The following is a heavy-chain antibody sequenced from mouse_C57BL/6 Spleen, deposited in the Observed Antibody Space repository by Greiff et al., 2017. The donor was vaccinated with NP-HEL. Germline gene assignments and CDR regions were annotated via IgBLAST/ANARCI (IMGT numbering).Heavy chain of an antibody. CDR2: IYPGDGDT. D-gene: IGHD2-1*01. V-gene: IGHV1-80*01. CDR1: GYAFSSYW. CDR3: ARVGNYAYYFDY. Sequence: QVQLQQSGAELVKPGASVKISCKASGYAFSSYWMNWVKQRPGKGLEWIGQIYPGDGDTNYNGKFKGKATLTADKSSSTAYMQLSSLTSEDSAVYCCARVGNYAYYFDYWGQGTTLTVSS. J-gene: IGHJ2*01.